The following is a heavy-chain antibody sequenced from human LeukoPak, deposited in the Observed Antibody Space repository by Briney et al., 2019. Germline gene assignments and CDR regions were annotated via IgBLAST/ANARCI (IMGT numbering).Heavy chain of an antibody. D-gene: IGHD6-19*01. J-gene: IGHJ4*02. V-gene: IGHV3-49*04. CDR1: GFTFGDYG. CDR2: IRSKAYGGTT. Sequence: SLRLSCTASGFTFGDYGMSWVRQAPGKGLEWVGFIRSKAYGGTTEYAASVKGRFIISRDDFKSIAYLQMNSLKTEDTAVYYCTRSSSGWYSDYWGQGNLVTVSS. CDR3: TRSSSGWYSDY.